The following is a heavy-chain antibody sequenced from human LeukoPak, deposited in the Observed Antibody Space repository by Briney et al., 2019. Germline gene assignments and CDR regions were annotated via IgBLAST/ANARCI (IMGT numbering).Heavy chain of an antibody. CDR1: GFTFSSYE. CDR2: ITISDSII. J-gene: IGHJ4*02. Sequence: GGSVRLSYSASGFTFSSYEMIWVRPAPGKGREWVSCITISDSIIYYEDSVKGRFTNSTDNVKNSLHLEMNSCKGKAQACYSCVRNPLSGYDGGGDNWGQGTLVTVSS. CDR3: VRNPLSGYDGGGDN. D-gene: IGHD5-12*01. V-gene: IGHV3-48*03.